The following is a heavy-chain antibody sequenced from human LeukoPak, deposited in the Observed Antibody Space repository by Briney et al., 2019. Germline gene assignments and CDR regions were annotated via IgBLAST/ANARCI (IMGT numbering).Heavy chain of an antibody. Sequence: SVKVSCKASVGTFSSYPISCVRQSPGQGLEWMGRIIPILGLANYAQKFQGRVTITADKSTSTAYMELSSLRSEDTAVYYCASPLGYCSSTSCHDLDYWGQGTLVTVSS. V-gene: IGHV1-69*02. CDR1: VGTFSSYP. CDR2: IIPILGLA. J-gene: IGHJ4*02. D-gene: IGHD2-2*01. CDR3: ASPLGYCSSTSCHDLDY.